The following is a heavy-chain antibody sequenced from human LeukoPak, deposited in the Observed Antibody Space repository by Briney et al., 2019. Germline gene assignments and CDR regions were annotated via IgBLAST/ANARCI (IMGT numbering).Heavy chain of an antibody. CDR2: IYYSGST. CDR3: ARQSQHSGYQAPDY. D-gene: IGHD5-12*01. J-gene: IGHJ4*02. V-gene: IGHV4-39*01. Sequence: PSETLSLTCTVSGGSISSSSYYWGWIRQPPGKGLEWIGSIYYSGSTYYNPSLKSRVTISVDTSKNQFSLKLSSVTAADTAVYYCARQSQHSGYQAPDYWGQGTLVTVSS. CDR1: GGSISSSSYY.